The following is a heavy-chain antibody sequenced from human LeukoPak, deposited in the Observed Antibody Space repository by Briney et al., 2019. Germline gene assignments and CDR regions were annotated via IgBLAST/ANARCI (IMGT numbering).Heavy chain of an antibody. CDR1: GYSFTSYW. J-gene: IGHJ6*02. CDR3: ARHWLHCSSTSCSRVAYYGMDV. V-gene: IGHV5-51*01. CDR2: IYPGDSDT. Sequence: GESLKISCKGSGYSFTSYWIGWVRQMPGKGLAWMGIIYPGDSDTRYSPSFQGQVTISADKSISTAYLQWSSLKASDTAMYYCARHWLHCSSTSCSRVAYYGMDVWGQGTTVTVSS. D-gene: IGHD2-2*01.